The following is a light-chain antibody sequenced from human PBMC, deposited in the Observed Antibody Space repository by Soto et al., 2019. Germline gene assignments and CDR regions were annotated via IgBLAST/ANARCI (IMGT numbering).Light chain of an antibody. V-gene: IGLV1-40*01. Sequence: VLTQPPSVSGAPGQRVTISCTGSSSNIGAGYDVHWYQQLPGTAPKLLIYGNSNRPSGVPDRFSGSKSGTSASLAITGLQAEDEADYYCQSYDSSLSAIFGGGTKLTVL. CDR3: QSYDSSLSAI. CDR1: SSNIGAGYD. CDR2: GNS. J-gene: IGLJ2*01.